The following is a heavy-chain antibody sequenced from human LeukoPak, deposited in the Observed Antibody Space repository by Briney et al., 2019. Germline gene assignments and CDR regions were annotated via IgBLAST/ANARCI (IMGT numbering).Heavy chain of an antibody. Sequence: ASVKVSCKASGYTLTSYDINWVRQATGQGLEWMGWMNPNSGNTGYAQKFQGRVTMTRNTSISTAYMELSSLRSEDTAVYYCARGRVAAAEDYYYYGMDVWGQGTTVTVSS. CDR1: GYTLTSYD. CDR3: ARGRVAAAEDYYYYGMDV. CDR2: MNPNSGNT. V-gene: IGHV1-8*01. D-gene: IGHD6-13*01. J-gene: IGHJ6*02.